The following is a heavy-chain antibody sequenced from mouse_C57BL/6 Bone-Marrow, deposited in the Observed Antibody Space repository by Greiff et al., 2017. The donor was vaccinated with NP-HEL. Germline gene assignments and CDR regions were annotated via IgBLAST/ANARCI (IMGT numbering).Heavy chain of an antibody. CDR2: IDPSDSET. J-gene: IGHJ1*03. V-gene: IGHV1-52*01. CDR3: ARRYGNPRYLDV. Sequence: QVQLQQPGAELVRPGSSVKLSCKASGYTFTSYWLHWVKQRPIQGLEWIGNIDPSDSETHYNQKFKDKATLTVDKSSSTAYMQLSSLTSEDSAVYYCARRYGNPRYLDVWGTGTTVTVSS. CDR1: GYTFTSYW. D-gene: IGHD2-10*02.